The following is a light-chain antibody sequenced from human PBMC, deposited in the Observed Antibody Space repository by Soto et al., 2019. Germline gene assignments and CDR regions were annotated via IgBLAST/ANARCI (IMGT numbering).Light chain of an antibody. CDR1: SSNIGNNY. J-gene: IGLJ2*01. Sequence: QSVLTQPPSVSAAPGQTVTISCSGSSSNIGNNYVSWYQQFPGTAPKLLIFDNTQRPSEIPDRFSGSQSGTSATLAISGLQTGDEADYYCATSDGSLKTLLFGGGTKLTVL. CDR3: ATSDGSLKTLL. V-gene: IGLV1-51*01. CDR2: DNT.